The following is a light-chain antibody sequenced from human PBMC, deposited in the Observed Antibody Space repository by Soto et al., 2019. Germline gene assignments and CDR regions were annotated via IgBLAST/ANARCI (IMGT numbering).Light chain of an antibody. CDR2: AAS. V-gene: IGKV1-8*01. Sequence: AILMTQSPSSFSASTGDRVTITCGASQGISSYLAWYQQKPGKAPKLLIYAASTLQSGVPSRFSGSVYGTDFTLTISCLQSEDFATYYCQQYYSYPPTFGQGTKVDIK. CDR1: QGISSY. CDR3: QQYYSYPPT. J-gene: IGKJ1*01.